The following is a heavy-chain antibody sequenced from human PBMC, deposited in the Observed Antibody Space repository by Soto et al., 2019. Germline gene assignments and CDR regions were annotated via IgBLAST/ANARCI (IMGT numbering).Heavy chain of an antibody. V-gene: IGHV3-23*01. Sequence: EVQLLESGGGLVQPGGSLRLSCAASGFNFSLYAMTWVRQAPGKGLEWVATITDIAGSTFYADSLKGRFTISRDNSKNTLFLQLNNLGAEDTAVYYCAREGGHGTRIQYYGMDIWGQGTTVTVSS. J-gene: IGHJ6*02. CDR3: AREGGHGTRIQYYGMDI. CDR1: GFNFSLYA. D-gene: IGHD1-1*01. CDR2: ITDIAGST.